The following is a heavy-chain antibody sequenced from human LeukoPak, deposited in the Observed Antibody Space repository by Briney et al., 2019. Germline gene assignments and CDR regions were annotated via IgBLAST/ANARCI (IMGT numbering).Heavy chain of an antibody. D-gene: IGHD3-3*01. V-gene: IGHV3-30-3*01. CDR1: GFTFNTYA. Sequence: GGSLRLSCAASGFTFNTYAMHWVRQAPGKGLEWVAVMSYDGSDIHYADSVKGRFTISRDNSKNTLYLQMNSLRGEDTVVYYCTRDALGAIDYWGQGTLATVSS. CDR2: MSYDGSDI. J-gene: IGHJ4*02. CDR3: TRDALGAIDY.